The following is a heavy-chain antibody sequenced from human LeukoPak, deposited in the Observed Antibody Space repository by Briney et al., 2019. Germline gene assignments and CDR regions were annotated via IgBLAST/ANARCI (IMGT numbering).Heavy chain of an antibody. J-gene: IGHJ3*02. CDR2: ISGSGSRT. D-gene: IGHD1-26*01. CDR1: GFTYSSYG. V-gene: IGHV3-23*01. Sequence: GGSLRLSCAASGFTYSSYGMTWVRQAPGKGLEWVSGISGSGSRTDYADSVKGRFTISRDNAKNTLYLQMNSLRAEDTAAYYCAKGSREWELLDAFDIWGQGTMVTVST. CDR3: AKGSREWELLDAFDI.